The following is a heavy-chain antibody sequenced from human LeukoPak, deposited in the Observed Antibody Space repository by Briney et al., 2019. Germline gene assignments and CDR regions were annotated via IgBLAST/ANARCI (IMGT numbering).Heavy chain of an antibody. CDR1: GYTFTSYH. D-gene: IGHD4-17*01. CDR2: MNPYSGDR. V-gene: IGHV1-8*03. Sequence: GASVKVSCKTSGYTFTSYHIKWVRQAPGQGLEWMGWMNPYSGDRGYAQKFQGRVSITSDTSISTAYMELGSLRSEDTAVYFCASTTSLTASGYDYWGQGTLVTVSS. CDR3: ASTTSLTASGYDY. J-gene: IGHJ4*02.